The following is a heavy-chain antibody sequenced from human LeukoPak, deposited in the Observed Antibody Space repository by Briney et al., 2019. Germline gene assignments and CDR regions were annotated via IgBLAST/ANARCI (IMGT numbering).Heavy chain of an antibody. CDR2: INPSGGST. J-gene: IGHJ5*02. Sequence: GASVKVSCKPSGYTFTRYYMHWVRQAPGQGLEWMGIINPSGGSTSYAQKFQGRVNMTRDMSTSTVYMELSRLRCEDTAVYYCARDKSGRYRSNWFDPWGQGTLVTVSS. D-gene: IGHD1-26*01. V-gene: IGHV1-46*01. CDR3: ARDKSGRYRSNWFDP. CDR1: GYTFTRYY.